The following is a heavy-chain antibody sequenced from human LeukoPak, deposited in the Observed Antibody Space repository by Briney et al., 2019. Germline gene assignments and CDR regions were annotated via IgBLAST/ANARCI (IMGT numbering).Heavy chain of an antibody. V-gene: IGHV3-21*01. CDR1: GFTFSYYT. Sequence: GGSLRLFCAASGFTFSYYTMNWVRQAPGKGLEWVSSISKSGYIVYAESVRGRFTTSRDNAKDSLYLQMDSLRAEDTAMYYCARDGPLGRSDRYPYESWGQGTLVTVSS. CDR3: ARDGPLGRSDRYPYES. J-gene: IGHJ4*02. D-gene: IGHD3-16*02. CDR2: ISKSGYI.